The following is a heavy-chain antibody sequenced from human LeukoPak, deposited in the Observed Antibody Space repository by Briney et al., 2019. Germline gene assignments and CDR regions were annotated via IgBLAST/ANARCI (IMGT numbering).Heavy chain of an antibody. CDR2: NYVDGRTT. V-gene: IGHV3-74*01. CDR1: GFTFDDYA. Sequence: GGSLRLSCAASGFTFDDYAMHWVRQPPGKGLVWVSRNYVDGRTTNYADSVKGRFTISRDNAKNTVYLEMNSLSVEDTATYYCIRDFRSADLWGQGTLVTVTS. CDR3: IRDFRSADL. J-gene: IGHJ5*02.